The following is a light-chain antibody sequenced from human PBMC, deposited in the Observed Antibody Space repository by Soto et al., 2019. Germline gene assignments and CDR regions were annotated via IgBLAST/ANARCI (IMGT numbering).Light chain of an antibody. Sequence: SVVAQPASLSGSPGQSITLSCPWNSSDVCGYNYVSWYQQHPGKAPKFMIYDVSNRPSGVSNRFSGSKSGNTASLTISGLQAEDEADYYCSSYTTSNTRQIVFGTGTKVTVL. CDR2: DVS. CDR1: SSDVCGYNY. J-gene: IGLJ1*01. V-gene: IGLV2-14*01. CDR3: SSYTTSNTRQIV.